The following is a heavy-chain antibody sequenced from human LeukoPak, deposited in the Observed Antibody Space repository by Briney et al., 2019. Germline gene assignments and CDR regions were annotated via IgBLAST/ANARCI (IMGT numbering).Heavy chain of an antibody. CDR3: AREELLLGYFDY. Sequence: SETLSLTCTVSGGSISSYYWNWIRQPPGKGLEWIGYIYYSGSTYYDPSLKSRVTISVDTSKNQFSLKLSSVTAADTAVYYCAREELLLGYFDYWGQGTLVTVSS. CDR1: GGSISSYY. CDR2: IYYSGST. D-gene: IGHD2-15*01. V-gene: IGHV4-59*12. J-gene: IGHJ4*02.